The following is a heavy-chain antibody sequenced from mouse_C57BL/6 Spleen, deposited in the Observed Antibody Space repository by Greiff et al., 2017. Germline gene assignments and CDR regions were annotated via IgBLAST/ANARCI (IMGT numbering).Heavy chain of an antibody. CDR1: GFTFSDYG. CDR2: ISSGSSTI. D-gene: IGHD1-1*01. J-gene: IGHJ1*03. CDR3: ASRDYGSSHWYFDV. V-gene: IGHV5-17*01. Sequence: VQLKESGGGLVKPGGSLKLSCAASGFTFSDYGMHWVRQAPEKGLEWVAYISSGSSTIYYADTVKGRFTISRDNAKNTLFLQMTSLRSEDTAMYYCASRDYGSSHWYFDVWGTGTTVTVSS.